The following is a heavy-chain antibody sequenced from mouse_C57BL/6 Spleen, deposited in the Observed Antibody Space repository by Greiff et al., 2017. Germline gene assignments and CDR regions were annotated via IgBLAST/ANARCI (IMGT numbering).Heavy chain of an antibody. D-gene: IGHD3-2*02. Sequence: QVQLQQPGAELVKPGASVKLSCKASGYTFTSYWMQWVKQRPGQGLEWIGEIDPSDSYTNYNQKFKGKATLTVDTSSSTAYMQLSSLTSEDSAVYYCARRAQATPRDYWGQGTTLTVSS. CDR1: GYTFTSYW. CDR3: ARRAQATPRDY. CDR2: IDPSDSYT. V-gene: IGHV1-50*01. J-gene: IGHJ2*01.